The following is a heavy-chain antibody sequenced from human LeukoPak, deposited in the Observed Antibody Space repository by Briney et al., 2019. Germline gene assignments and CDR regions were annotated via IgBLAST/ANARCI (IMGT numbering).Heavy chain of an antibody. CDR2: ISSGSSTI. V-gene: IGHV3-48*02. D-gene: IGHD5-18*01. CDR1: GFTFSTYS. Sequence: GGSLRLSCAASGFTFSTYSMIWVRQAPGKGLEWVSYISSGSSTIYNADSVKGRFTISRDNAKTSLYLQVNSLRDEDTAVYYCASGGYSYGYVYWGQGTLVTVSS. J-gene: IGHJ4*02. CDR3: ASGGYSYGYVY.